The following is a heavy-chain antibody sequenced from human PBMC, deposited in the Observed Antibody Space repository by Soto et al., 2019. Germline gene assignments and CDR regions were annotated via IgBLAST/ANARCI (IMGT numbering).Heavy chain of an antibody. J-gene: IGHJ4*02. CDR1: GYSFTGYY. V-gene: IGHV1-2*02. D-gene: IGHD6-19*01. CDR3: ARIGTSVAEYDY. CDR2: INPDSGDT. Sequence: QVQLVQSGAEVKKPGASVKVSCEASGYSFTGYYMHWVRQAPGQGLEWMGWINPDSGDTSYAQKFQGRVTMTSETSISTAYMELSRLRSDDTAVFYCARIGTSVAEYDYWGQGTLVTVSS.